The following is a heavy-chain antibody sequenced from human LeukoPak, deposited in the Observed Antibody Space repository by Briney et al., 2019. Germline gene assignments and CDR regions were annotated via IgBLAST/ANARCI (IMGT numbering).Heavy chain of an antibody. CDR3: ARGRGDSSRYYYGMDV. Sequence: SETLSLTCTVSGGSISSGGYYWSWIRQHPGRGLEWIGYIYYSGSTYYNPSLKSRVTISVDTSKNQFSLKLSSVTAADTAVYYCARGRGDSSRYYYGMDVWGQGTTVTVSS. CDR1: GGSISSGGYY. D-gene: IGHD4-17*01. V-gene: IGHV4-31*03. CDR2: IYYSGST. J-gene: IGHJ6*02.